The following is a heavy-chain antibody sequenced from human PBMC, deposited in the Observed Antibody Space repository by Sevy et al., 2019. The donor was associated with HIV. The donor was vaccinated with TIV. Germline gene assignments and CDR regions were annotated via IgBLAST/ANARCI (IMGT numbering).Heavy chain of an antibody. V-gene: IGHV3-21*01. CDR3: ARDRSSGWYRFDY. D-gene: IGHD6-19*01. CDR2: ISSSSSYI. Sequence: GGSLRLSCAAFRFTFSSYSMNWVRQAPGKGLEWVSSISSSSSYIYYADSVKGRFTISRDNVKNSLYLQMNSLRAEDTAVYYCARDRSSGWYRFDYWGHGTLVTVSS. J-gene: IGHJ4*01. CDR1: RFTFSSYS.